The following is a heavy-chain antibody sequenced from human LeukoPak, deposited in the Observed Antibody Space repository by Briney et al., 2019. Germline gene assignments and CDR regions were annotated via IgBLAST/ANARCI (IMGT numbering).Heavy chain of an antibody. CDR1: GYTFTSYY. Sequence: ASVKVSCKASGYTFTSYYMHWVRRAPGQGLEWMGIINPSGGSTSYAQKFQGRVTMTRDTSTSTVYMELSSLRSEDTAVYYCARDRDYYDSSGYYYDAFDIWGQGTMVTVSS. V-gene: IGHV1-46*01. D-gene: IGHD3-22*01. CDR3: ARDRDYYDSSGYYYDAFDI. J-gene: IGHJ3*02. CDR2: INPSGGST.